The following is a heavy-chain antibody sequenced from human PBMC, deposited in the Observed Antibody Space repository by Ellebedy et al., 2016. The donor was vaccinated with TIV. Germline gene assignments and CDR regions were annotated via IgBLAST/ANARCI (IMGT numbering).Heavy chain of an antibody. V-gene: IGHV3-21*04. CDR2: ITSTSSYI. J-gene: IGHJ3*02. CDR3: ARDRRRDGYNYDRDAFDI. D-gene: IGHD5-24*01. CDR1: GFIFSSYS. Sequence: GESLKISXAASGFIFSSYSMNWVRQAPGKGLEWVSSITSTSSYIYYADSVKGRFTISRDNAKNSLYLQMNSLRAEDTAVYYCARDRRRDGYNYDRDAFDIWGQGTMVTVSS.